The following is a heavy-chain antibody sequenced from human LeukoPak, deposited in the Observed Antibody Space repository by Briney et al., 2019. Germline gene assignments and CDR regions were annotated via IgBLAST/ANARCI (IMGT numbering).Heavy chain of an antibody. CDR2: ISWNSGSI. V-gene: IGHV3-9*01. J-gene: IGHJ4*02. D-gene: IGHD6-19*01. CDR1: GFTFDDYA. Sequence: GRSLRLSCAASGFTFDDYAMHWVRQAPGKGLEWVSGISWNSGSIGYADSVKGRFTISRDNAKNSLYLQMNSLRAEDTALYYCARYRWLVGFDYWGQGTLVAVSS. CDR3: ARYRWLVGFDY.